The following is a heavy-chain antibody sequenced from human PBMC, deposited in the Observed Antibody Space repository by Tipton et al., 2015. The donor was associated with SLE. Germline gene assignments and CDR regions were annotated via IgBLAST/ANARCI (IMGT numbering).Heavy chain of an antibody. Sequence: QSGPEMKKPGASLKVSCKASGYTFTGYYMDWVRQAPGQGLEWMGRIHPYSGVTNYAQKFHGRVSMTRDTSMGTAYMELSRLTSYDTAVYYCARERNDYGSGRHCMDVWVQGTTVTVSS. CDR3: ARERNDYGSGRHCMDV. CDR1: GYTFTGYY. D-gene: IGHD3-10*01. J-gene: IGHJ6*02. V-gene: IGHV1-2*06. CDR2: IHPYSGVT.